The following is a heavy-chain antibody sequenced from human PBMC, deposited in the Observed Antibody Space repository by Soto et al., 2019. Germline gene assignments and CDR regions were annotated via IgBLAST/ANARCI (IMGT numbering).Heavy chain of an antibody. Sequence: SETLSLTCTVSGGCISDYYWSWIRQPPGKGLEWIGYIYYTGTTSYNPSLKSRVTISVDTSRNQFSLRLSTVTAADTAVYYCAGERGVWFGDLSPHGSFGPWGQGTRVTV. J-gene: IGHJ5*02. V-gene: IGHV4-59*01. CDR2: IYYTGTT. CDR3: AGERGVWFGDLSPHGSFGP. CDR1: GGCISDYY. D-gene: IGHD3-10*01.